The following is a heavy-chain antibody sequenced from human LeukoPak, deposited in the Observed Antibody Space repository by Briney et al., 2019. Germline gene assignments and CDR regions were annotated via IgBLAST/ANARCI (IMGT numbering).Heavy chain of an antibody. J-gene: IGHJ5*02. CDR3: ARVVVGATNWFDP. V-gene: IGHV1-18*01. D-gene: IGHD2-15*01. CDR1: GYTFTSYG. CDR2: ISAYNGNT. Sequence: ASVKVSCKASGYTFTSYGISWVREAPGQGLEWMGWISAYNGNTNYAQKLQGRVTMTTDTSTNTVYMELRSLRSDDTAVYYCARVVVGATNWFDPWGQGTLVTVSS.